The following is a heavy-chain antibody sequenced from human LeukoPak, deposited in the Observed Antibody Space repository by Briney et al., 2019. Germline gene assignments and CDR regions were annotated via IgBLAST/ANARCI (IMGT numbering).Heavy chain of an antibody. CDR1: GFTFSSYA. D-gene: IGHD6-19*01. CDR2: ISGSGGST. J-gene: IGHJ4*02. V-gene: IGHV3-23*01. Sequence: GGSLRLSCGASGFTFSSYAMSWVRQAPGKGLEWVSAISGSGGSTYYADSVKGRFTISRDNSKNSLYLQMNSLRAEDTAVYYCARLGGPVAVAGNGFDYWGQGTLVTVSS. CDR3: ARLGGPVAVAGNGFDY.